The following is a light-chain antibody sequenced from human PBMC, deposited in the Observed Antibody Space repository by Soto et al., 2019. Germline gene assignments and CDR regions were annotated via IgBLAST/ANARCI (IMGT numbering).Light chain of an antibody. CDR2: DAS. CDR1: QSVSAN. CDR3: QQYNNWPWT. J-gene: IGKJ1*01. Sequence: EIVMTQSPATLSVSPGDRATLSCRASQSVSANVAWFLQRPGQAPSLLIYDASTRPTGVPVRFSGSASGTEFTLTISGLQYEDFAVYYCQQYNNWPWTFGQGTTVEIK. V-gene: IGKV3-15*01.